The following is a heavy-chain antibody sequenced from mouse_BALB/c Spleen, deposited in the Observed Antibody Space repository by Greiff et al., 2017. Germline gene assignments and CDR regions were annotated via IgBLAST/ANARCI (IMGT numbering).Heavy chain of an antibody. Sequence: VQLQQSGAELVKPGTSVKLSCKASGYNFTSYWINWVKLRPGQGLEWIGDIYPGSGSTNYNEKFKSKATLTVDTSSSTAYMQLSSLASEDSALYYCARYGTLYYYAMDYWGQGTSVTVSS. J-gene: IGHJ4*01. V-gene: IGHV1-55*01. CDR1: GYNFTSYW. D-gene: IGHD1-1*01. CDR3: ARYGTLYYYAMDY. CDR2: IYPGSGST.